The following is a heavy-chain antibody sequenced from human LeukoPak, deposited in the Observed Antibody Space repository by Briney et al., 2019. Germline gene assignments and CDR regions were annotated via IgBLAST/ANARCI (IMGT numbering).Heavy chain of an antibody. J-gene: IGHJ4*02. Sequence: PGGSLRLSCAASGFTFSSYAMSWVRQAPGKGLEWVSAISGSGGNTYYADSVKGRFTISRDNSKNTLYLQMNSLRAEDTAVYCCAKRPGYSSSWYYFGYWGQGTLVTVSS. CDR3: AKRPGYSSSWYYFGY. CDR1: GFTFSSYA. V-gene: IGHV3-23*01. D-gene: IGHD6-13*01. CDR2: ISGSGGNT.